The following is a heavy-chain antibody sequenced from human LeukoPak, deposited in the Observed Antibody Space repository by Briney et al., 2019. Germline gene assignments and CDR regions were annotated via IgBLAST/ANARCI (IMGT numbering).Heavy chain of an antibody. V-gene: IGHV3-48*03. Sequence: PGGPLRLSCAASGFTFSSYEMNWVRQAPGKGLEWVSYISSSGSTIYYADSVEGRFTISRDNAKNSLYLQMNSLRAEDTAVYYCARGYDYGDLSAFDYWGQGTLVTVSS. CDR2: ISSSGSTI. D-gene: IGHD4-17*01. J-gene: IGHJ4*02. CDR1: GFTFSSYE. CDR3: ARGYDYGDLSAFDY.